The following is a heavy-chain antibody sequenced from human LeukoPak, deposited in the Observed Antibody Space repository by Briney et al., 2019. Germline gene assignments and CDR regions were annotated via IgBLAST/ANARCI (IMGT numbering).Heavy chain of an antibody. CDR1: GVSISTAGYY. CDR3: ARGAEYVYYFDY. J-gene: IGHJ4*02. Sequence: KPSETLSLTCTVSGVSISTAGYYWSWMPQHPGKGLEWIGYIYYDGQSYYNPSLKSRLTLSADASDNQFSLKVTSVTAADTAVYYCARGAEYVYYFDYWGQGSLVTVSS. V-gene: IGHV4-31*03. D-gene: IGHD2-2*01. CDR2: IYYDGQS.